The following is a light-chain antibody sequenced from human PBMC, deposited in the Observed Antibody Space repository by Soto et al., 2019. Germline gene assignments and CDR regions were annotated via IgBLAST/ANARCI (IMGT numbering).Light chain of an antibody. Sequence: EIVMTQSPATLSVSPGERATLSCRASQSVFSSLAWYQQKPGQAPRLLIYGAATRATGIPARFSGSGFVTEFTLTISSVKFEDFAVYYCQQYHNLPAFGQGTKVEIK. J-gene: IGKJ1*01. V-gene: IGKV3-15*01. CDR1: QSVFSS. CDR3: QQYHNLPA. CDR2: GAA.